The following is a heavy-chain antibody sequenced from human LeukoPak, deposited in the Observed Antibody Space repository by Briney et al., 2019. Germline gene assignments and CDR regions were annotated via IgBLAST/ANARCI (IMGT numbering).Heavy chain of an antibody. CDR1: GGSISSYY. D-gene: IGHD3-10*01. Sequence: PSETLSLTCAVYGGSISSYYWSWIRQPPGKGLEWIGYIYYSGSTNYNPSLKSRVTISVDTSKNQFSLKLSSVTAADTAVYYCARLRFTDYYYYGMDVWGQGTTVTVSS. J-gene: IGHJ6*02. CDR3: ARLRFTDYYYYGMDV. CDR2: IYYSGST. V-gene: IGHV4-59*08.